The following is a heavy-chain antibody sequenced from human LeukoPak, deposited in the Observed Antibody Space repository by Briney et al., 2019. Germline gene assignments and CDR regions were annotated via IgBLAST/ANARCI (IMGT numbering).Heavy chain of an antibody. CDR2: IYSDGST. CDR3: ARRPDYGGTPTFDY. J-gene: IGHJ4*02. CDR1: GLTVSSTY. V-gene: IGHV3-66*01. Sequence: GGSLRLSCAASGLTVSSTYMSWVRQAPGKGLEWVSVIYSDGSTYYADSVKGRFTISRDNSMNTVYLQMNSLRAEDTAVYFCARRPDYGGTPTFDYWGQGTLVTVSS. D-gene: IGHD4-23*01.